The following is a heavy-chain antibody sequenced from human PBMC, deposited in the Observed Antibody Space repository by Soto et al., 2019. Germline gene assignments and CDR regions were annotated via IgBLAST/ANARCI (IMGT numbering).Heavy chain of an antibody. CDR1: GGSISSSSYY. D-gene: IGHD3-22*01. J-gene: IGHJ4*02. Sequence: QLQLQESGPGLVKPSETLSLTCTVSGGSISSSSYYWGWIRQPPGKGLEWIGSIYYSGSTYYNPSLNSRFTISVDTSKNQFSLKLSSVTAADTAVYYCARLFDSSGYPDYWGQGTLVTVSS. CDR3: ARLFDSSGYPDY. V-gene: IGHV4-39*01. CDR2: IYYSGST.